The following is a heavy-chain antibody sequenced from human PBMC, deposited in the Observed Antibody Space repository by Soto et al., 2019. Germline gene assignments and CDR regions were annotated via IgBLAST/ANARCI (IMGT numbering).Heavy chain of an antibody. CDR3: ASSMTTVTTFEY. D-gene: IGHD4-17*01. Sequence: QLQLQESGSGLVKPSQTLSLTCAVSGGSISSGGYSWSWIRQPPGKGLEWIGYIYHSGSTYYNPSLKSRVTISVYRSNTQLSLKLSSVTAADTAVYYFASSMTTVTTFEYWGQGTLVTVSS. V-gene: IGHV4-30-2*01. J-gene: IGHJ4*02. CDR2: IYHSGST. CDR1: GGSISSGGYS.